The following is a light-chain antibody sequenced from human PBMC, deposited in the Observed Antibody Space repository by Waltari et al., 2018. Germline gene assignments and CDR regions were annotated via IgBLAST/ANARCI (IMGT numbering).Light chain of an antibody. Sequence: QSALTQPASVSESPGQSITISCTGTNNNIGTYNLFSWYQHHPGKAPKLIIYEVNKRASGVSDRFSGSKSGSTASLTISGLQAEDEADYYCLSYAGGNAYVLLGGGTKLTVL. CDR2: EVN. J-gene: IGLJ2*01. V-gene: IGLV2-23*02. CDR3: LSYAGGNAYVL. CDR1: NNNIGTYNL.